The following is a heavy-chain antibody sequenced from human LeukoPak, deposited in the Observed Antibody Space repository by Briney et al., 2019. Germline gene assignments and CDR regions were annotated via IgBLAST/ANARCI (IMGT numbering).Heavy chain of an antibody. CDR1: GFTFTLRSYW. Sequence: GGSLRLSSTASGFTFTLRSYWMHSVRPAPGKGLVLISRLDNDSSDTIYADSVKGRFTISRDNAKNTLYLQMNSLRAEDTAVYYCSRGGYHHGFDIWGQGTMVTVSS. V-gene: IGHV3-74*01. CDR3: SRGGYHHGFDI. J-gene: IGHJ3*02. CDR2: LDNDSSDT. D-gene: IGHD3-16*02.